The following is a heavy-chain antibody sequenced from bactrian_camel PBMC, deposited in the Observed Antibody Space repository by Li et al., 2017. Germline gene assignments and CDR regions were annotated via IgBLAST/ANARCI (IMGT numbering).Heavy chain of an antibody. Sequence: QVQLVESGGGSVQAGGALKLSCLATGITFDGPDMIWYRQAPGKDCELVAIIDNRGNRKYADSVKDRFSISKDNDKNALYLEMGDLKPEDTAMYYCAADSPWYSDTCRYQYMGQGTQVTVS. CDR1: GITFDGPD. D-gene: IGHD6*01. V-gene: IGHV3S55*01. J-gene: IGHJ4*01. CDR2: IDNRGNR.